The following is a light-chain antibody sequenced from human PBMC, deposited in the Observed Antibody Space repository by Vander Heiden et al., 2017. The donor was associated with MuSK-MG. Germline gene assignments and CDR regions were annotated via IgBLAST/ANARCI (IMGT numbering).Light chain of an antibody. CDR3: CSYSRSDAPYV. J-gene: IGLJ1*01. CDR2: DVS. Sequence: QSALTQPASVSGSPGQSITISCTGTGTDVGRYNVVSWYQQHPGKAPKVIIYDVSKRPSGVSSRFSGSKSGDTASLTISGLQTEDEADYYCCSYSRSDAPYVFGTGTKVTVL. CDR1: GTDVGRYNV. V-gene: IGLV2-23*02.